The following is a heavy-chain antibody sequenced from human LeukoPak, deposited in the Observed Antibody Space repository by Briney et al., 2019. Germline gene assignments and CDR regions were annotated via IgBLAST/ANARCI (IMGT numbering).Heavy chain of an antibody. CDR1: GGTFSSYA. D-gene: IGHD5-12*01. Sequence: ASVKVSCKASGGTFSSYAISWVRQAPGQGLEWMGGIIPIFGTANYAQKFQGRVTITADESTSTAYMELSSLRSEDTAVYYCARGGLRFICSDHWGQGTLVTVSS. V-gene: IGHV1-69*13. CDR2: IIPIFGTA. CDR3: ARGGLRFICSDH. J-gene: IGHJ4*02.